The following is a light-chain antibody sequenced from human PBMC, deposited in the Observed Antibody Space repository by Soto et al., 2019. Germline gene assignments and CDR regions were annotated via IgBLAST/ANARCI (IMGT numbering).Light chain of an antibody. CDR2: QDN. CDR3: QAWDSSTVL. V-gene: IGLV3-1*01. Sequence: SYELTQPPSVSVSPGRTASITCSGDNLGKKYASWYQQKPGQAPVVAIYQDNKRPSGIPERISGSNAGNTATLTIGGTQAVDEADYDCQAWDSSTVLFGGGPKLTVL. J-gene: IGLJ2*01. CDR1: NLGKKY.